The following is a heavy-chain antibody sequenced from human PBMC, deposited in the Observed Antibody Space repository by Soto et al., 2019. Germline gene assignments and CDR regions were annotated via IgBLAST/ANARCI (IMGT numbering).Heavy chain of an antibody. V-gene: IGHV1-8*02. CDR3: ARTRSTQYYDFWRYYYGLDV. CDR1: GYTFTNYY. Sequence: ASVKVSCKASGYTFTNYYMHWVRQATGQGLEWMGWMNPNSGNTGYAQKFQGRVTMTRNTSISTAYMELSSLRSEDTAVYYCARTRSTQYYDFWRYYYGLDVWGQGTTVTISS. CDR2: MNPNSGNT. D-gene: IGHD3-3*01. J-gene: IGHJ6*02.